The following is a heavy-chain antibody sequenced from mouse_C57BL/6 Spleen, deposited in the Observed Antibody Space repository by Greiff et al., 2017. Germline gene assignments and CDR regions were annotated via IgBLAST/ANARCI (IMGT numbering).Heavy chain of an antibody. CDR3: ARRGYGSSYVVYAMDY. CDR2: IYPGSGST. D-gene: IGHD1-1*01. V-gene: IGHV1-55*01. CDR1: GYTFTSYW. J-gene: IGHJ4*01. Sequence: VQLQQPGAELVKPGASVKMSCKASGYTFTSYWITWVKQRPGQGLEWIGDIYPGSGSTNYNEKFKSKATLTVDTSSSTAYMQLSSLTSEDSAVYYCARRGYGSSYVVYAMDYWGQGTSVTVSS.